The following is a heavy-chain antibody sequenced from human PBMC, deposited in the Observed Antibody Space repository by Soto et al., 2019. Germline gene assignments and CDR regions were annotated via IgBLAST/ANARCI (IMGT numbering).Heavy chain of an antibody. CDR3: AKGAVRMVYAITYDG. Sequence: GGALRLSCPASGLTLSSYGMHCVRQAPGKGLEWVAVISYDGSNKYYADSVKGRFTISRDNSKNTLYLQMNSLRAEDTAVYDCAKGAVRMVYAITYDGWGEGT. V-gene: IGHV3-30*18. CDR2: ISYDGSNK. J-gene: IGHJ6*02. CDR1: GLTLSSYG. D-gene: IGHD2-8*01.